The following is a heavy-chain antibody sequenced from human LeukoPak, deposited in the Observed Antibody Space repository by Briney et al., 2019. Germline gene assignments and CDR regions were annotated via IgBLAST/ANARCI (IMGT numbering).Heavy chain of an antibody. J-gene: IGHJ4*02. CDR3: ARTWYSSSWYYFDY. D-gene: IGHD6-13*01. Sequence: ASVKVSCKASGFTFTGYYMHWVRQAPGQGLEWMGWINPNSGGTNYAQKFQGRVTMTRDTSISPAYMELSRLRSDDTAVYYCARTWYSSSWYYFDYWGQGTLVTVSS. CDR1: GFTFTGYY. CDR2: INPNSGGT. V-gene: IGHV1-2*02.